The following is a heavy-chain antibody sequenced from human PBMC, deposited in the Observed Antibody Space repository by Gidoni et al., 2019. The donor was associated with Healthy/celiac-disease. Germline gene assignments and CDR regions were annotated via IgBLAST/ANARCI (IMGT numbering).Heavy chain of an antibody. CDR3: ASVLEYSSSSPFDY. D-gene: IGHD6-6*01. CDR2: IKQDGSEK. V-gene: IGHV3-7*01. J-gene: IGHJ4*02. CDR1: GFPFSSYW. Sequence: EVQLVEAGGGLVQPGGSLRLSCAASGFPFSSYWMSWVRQAPGKGLEWVANIKQDGSEKYYVDSVKGRFTISRDNAKNSLYLQMNSLRAEDTAVYYCASVLEYSSSSPFDYWGQGTLVTVSS.